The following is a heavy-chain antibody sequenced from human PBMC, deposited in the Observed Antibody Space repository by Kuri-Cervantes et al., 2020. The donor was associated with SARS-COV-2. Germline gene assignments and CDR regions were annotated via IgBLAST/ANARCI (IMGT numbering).Heavy chain of an antibody. V-gene: IGHV3-21*01. Sequence: GESLKISCAASGFTFSSYSMNWVRQAPGKGLEWVSSISSSSSYIYYADSVKGRFTISRDNAKNSLYLQMNSLRAEDTAVYYCARNRGSGWPFLDYWGQGTLVTVSS. CDR3: ARNRGSGWPFLDY. D-gene: IGHD6-19*01. CDR1: GFTFSSYS. CDR2: ISSSSSYI. J-gene: IGHJ4*02.